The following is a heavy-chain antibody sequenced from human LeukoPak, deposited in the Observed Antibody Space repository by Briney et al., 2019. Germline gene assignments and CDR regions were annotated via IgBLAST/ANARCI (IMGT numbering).Heavy chain of an antibody. Sequence: ASVKVSCKASGYTFTGYYMHWVRQAPGQGLEWMGWINPNSGGTNYAQKFQGRVTMTRDTSISTAYMELSRLRSDDTAVYYCAXXXXXXXXXYYSDLGFDYWGQGTLVTVSS. D-gene: IGHD3-22*01. J-gene: IGHJ4*02. CDR3: AXXXXXXXXXYYSDLGFDY. CDR1: GYTFTGYY. V-gene: IGHV1-2*02. CDR2: INPNSGGT.